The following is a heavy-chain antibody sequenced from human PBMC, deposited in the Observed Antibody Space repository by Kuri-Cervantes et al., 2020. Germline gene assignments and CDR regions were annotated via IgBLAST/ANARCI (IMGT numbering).Heavy chain of an antibody. J-gene: IGHJ4*02. CDR2: ISAYNGNT. CDR3: ARGHCSGGSCYRFDY. CDR1: GYTFTSYG. Sequence: ASVKVSCKASGYTFTSYGISWVRQAPGQGLEWMGWISAYNGNTNYAQKLQGRVTMTTDTSTSTAYMELRSLRSDDTAVYYCARGHCSGGSCYRFDYWGQGTLVTVSS. D-gene: IGHD2-15*01. V-gene: IGHV1-18*01.